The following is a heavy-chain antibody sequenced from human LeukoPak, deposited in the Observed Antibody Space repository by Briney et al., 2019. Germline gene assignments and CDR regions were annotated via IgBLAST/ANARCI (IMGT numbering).Heavy chain of an antibody. CDR2: ISSGSYI. V-gene: IGHV3-21*01. CDR3: ARAIAAGGVDY. J-gene: IGHJ4*02. CDR1: GFTFSGYS. D-gene: IGHD6-13*01. Sequence: GGSLRLSCAASGFTFSGYSMNWARQAPGKGLEWVSSISSGSYIYYADSVKGRFTISRDNAKNSLYLQMNSLRAEDTAVFYCARAIAAGGVDYWGQGTLVTVSS.